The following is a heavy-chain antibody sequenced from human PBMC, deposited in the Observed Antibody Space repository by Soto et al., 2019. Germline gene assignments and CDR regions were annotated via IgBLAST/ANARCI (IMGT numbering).Heavy chain of an antibody. CDR1: GFTFHNAW. V-gene: IGHV3-15*07. Sequence: EVQLEESGGGVVMPGGSLRLSCAASGFTFHNAWINWVRQPPGGGLEWVGRIRSQSDGGSGDYAAPVKGRFVVSRDDSKNMVYLQMNSLKIEDTAVYYCTTDSPTTVPEVRFVFWAHGTLVTVSS. CDR2: IRSQSDGGSG. D-gene: IGHD4-17*01. CDR3: TTDSPTTVPEVRFVF. J-gene: IGHJ1*01.